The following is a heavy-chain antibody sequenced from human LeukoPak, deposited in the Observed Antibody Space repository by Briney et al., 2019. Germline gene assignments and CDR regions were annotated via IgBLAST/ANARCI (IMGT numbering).Heavy chain of an antibody. J-gene: IGHJ4*02. V-gene: IGHV4-59*01. D-gene: IGHD1-26*01. CDR3: ARYWEDNIRSFDY. CDR1: GDSITGYY. CDR2: IYYSGST. Sequence: PSETLSLTCTVSGDSITGYYWSWIRQSPGKGLEWIGYIYYSGSTNYLPSLKSRVTISVDTSKNQFSLKLSSLTAADTAVYYCARYWEDNIRSFDYWGQGTLVTVSS.